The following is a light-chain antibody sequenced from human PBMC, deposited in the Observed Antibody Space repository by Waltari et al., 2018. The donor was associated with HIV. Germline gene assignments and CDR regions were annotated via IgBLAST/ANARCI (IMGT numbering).Light chain of an antibody. CDR2: DAS. CDR1: QSVTSY. J-gene: IGKJ4*01. Sequence: EIVLTKSPAALSLSPVERATLSCRASQSVTSYLAWYQQKPGQAPRLLIYDASRRATGIPARFSGSGSGTDFTLTISSLQPEDSAIYYCQQRSDWHALTFGGGTKVEIK. V-gene: IGKV3-11*01. CDR3: QQRSDWHALT.